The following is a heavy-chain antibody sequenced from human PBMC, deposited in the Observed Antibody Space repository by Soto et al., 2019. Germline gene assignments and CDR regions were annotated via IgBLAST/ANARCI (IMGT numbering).Heavy chain of an antibody. D-gene: IGHD3-3*01. CDR3: AKGLGSDFWSGLGGWFDP. J-gene: IGHJ5*02. V-gene: IGHV3-23*01. Sequence: EVQLLESGGGLVQPGGSLRLSCAASGFTFSSYAMSWVRQAPGKGLEWVSAISGSGGSTYYADSVKGRFTISRDNSKNTLYLQMNSLRAEDTAVYYCAKGLGSDFWSGLGGWFDPWGQGTLVTVSS. CDR1: GFTFSSYA. CDR2: ISGSGGST.